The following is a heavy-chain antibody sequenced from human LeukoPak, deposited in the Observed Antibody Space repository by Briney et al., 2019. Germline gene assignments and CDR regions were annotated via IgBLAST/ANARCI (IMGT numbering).Heavy chain of an antibody. CDR3: TRGWRYYDILTGLDY. CDR1: GFTFGDYA. CDR2: IRSKAYGGTT. V-gene: IGHV3-49*03. D-gene: IGHD3-9*01. Sequence: PGRSLRLSCTASGFTFGDYAMSWFRQAPGKGLEWVGFIRSKAYGGTTEYAASVKGRFTISRDDSKSIAYLQMNSLKTEDTAVYYCTRGWRYYDILTGLDYWGQGTLVTVSS. J-gene: IGHJ4*02.